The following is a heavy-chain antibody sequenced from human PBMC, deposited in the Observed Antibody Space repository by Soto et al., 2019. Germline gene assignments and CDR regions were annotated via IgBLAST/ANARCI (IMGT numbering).Heavy chain of an antibody. CDR3: ARSDFSGSYYYFDY. V-gene: IGHV3-7*01. CDR2: IKQDGSEK. CDR1: GFTFSSYW. Sequence: GGSLRLSCAASGFTFSSYWMSWVRQAPGKGLEWVANIKQDGSEKYYVDSVKGRFTISRDNAKNSLYLQMNSLRAEDTAVYYCARSDFSGSYYYFDYWGQGTLVTVSS. J-gene: IGHJ4*02. D-gene: IGHD1-26*01.